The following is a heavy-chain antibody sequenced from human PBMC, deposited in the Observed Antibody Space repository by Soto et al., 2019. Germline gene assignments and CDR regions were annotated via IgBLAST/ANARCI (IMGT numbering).Heavy chain of an antibody. Sequence: PGGSVRLSCAASGFTFSSYGMHWVRQAPGKGLEWVAVISYDGSNKYYADSVKGRFTISRDNSKNTLYLQMNSLRAEDTAVYYCANFADELGTIDYSGQGT. CDR1: GFTFSSYG. CDR3: ANFADELGTIDY. V-gene: IGHV3-30*18. J-gene: IGHJ4*02. CDR2: ISYDGSNK. D-gene: IGHD3-3*02.